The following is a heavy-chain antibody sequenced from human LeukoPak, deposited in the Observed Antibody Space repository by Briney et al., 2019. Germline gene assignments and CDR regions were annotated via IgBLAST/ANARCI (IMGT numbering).Heavy chain of an antibody. CDR1: GFTFSIYE. CDR3: ARDSRHPGYYYYMDV. V-gene: IGHV3-74*01. Sequence: PGGSLRLSCVASGFTFSIYEMNWVRQAPGKGLVWVSRINSDGSSTSYADSVKGRFTISRDNAKNTLYLQMNSLRAEDTAVYYCARDSRHPGYYYYMDVWGKGTTVTVSS. CDR2: INSDGSST. J-gene: IGHJ6*03.